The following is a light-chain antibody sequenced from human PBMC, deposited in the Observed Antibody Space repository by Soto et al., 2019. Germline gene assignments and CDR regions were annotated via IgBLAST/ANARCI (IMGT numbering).Light chain of an antibody. CDR2: EVT. CDR1: SSDVGGYKY. V-gene: IGLV2-14*01. Sequence: QSAPTQPASVSGSLGQSITISCTGTSSDVGGYKYVSWYQQHPGKAPKLIIYEVTDRPSGVSNRFSGSKSGNTASLTISGLQAEDEAEYYCSSYTNINTRACVFGTGTKLTVL. J-gene: IGLJ1*01. CDR3: SSYTNINTRACV.